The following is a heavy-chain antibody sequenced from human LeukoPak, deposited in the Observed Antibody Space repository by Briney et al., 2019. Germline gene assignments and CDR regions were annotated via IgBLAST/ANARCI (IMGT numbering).Heavy chain of an antibody. Sequence: GASVKVSCKASGYTFTDYYMHWVRQAPGQGLEWMGWINPNSVGTNYAQKFQGRVTMTRDTSISTAYMELSRLRSDDTAVFYCAREEVIAAAGPTLDYWGQGALVTVSS. J-gene: IGHJ4*02. CDR3: AREEVIAAAGPTLDY. CDR2: INPNSVGT. V-gene: IGHV1-2*02. D-gene: IGHD6-13*01. CDR1: GYTFTDYY.